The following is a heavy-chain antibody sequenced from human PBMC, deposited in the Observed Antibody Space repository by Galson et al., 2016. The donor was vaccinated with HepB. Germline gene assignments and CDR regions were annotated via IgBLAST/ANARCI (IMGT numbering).Heavy chain of an antibody. CDR3: ARDVQYSSSSDY. CDR2: ISPYSGHT. D-gene: IGHD6-6*01. J-gene: IGHJ6*04. V-gene: IGHV1-18*01. Sequence: SVKVSCKASGYTFTNYGISWVRQAPGQGLEWMGWISPYSGHTKFAQKLQGRVTMTTDTSTSTAYMELRSLRSDDTAMYYCARDVQYSSSSDYWGKGTTVTVSS. CDR1: GYTFTNYG.